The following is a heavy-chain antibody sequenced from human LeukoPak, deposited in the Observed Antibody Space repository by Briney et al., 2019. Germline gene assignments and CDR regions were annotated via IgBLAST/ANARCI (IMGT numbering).Heavy chain of an antibody. Sequence: GGSLRLSCTASGFTFGDYAMSWFRQAPGKGLEWGGFIRSKAYGGTTEYAASVKGRFTISRDDSKSIAYLQMNSLKTEDTAVYYCTRDLGYCSSTSCEAWFDPWGQGTLVTVSS. CDR2: IRSKAYGGTT. J-gene: IGHJ5*02. V-gene: IGHV3-49*03. CDR1: GFTFGDYA. D-gene: IGHD2-2*01. CDR3: TRDLGYCSSTSCEAWFDP.